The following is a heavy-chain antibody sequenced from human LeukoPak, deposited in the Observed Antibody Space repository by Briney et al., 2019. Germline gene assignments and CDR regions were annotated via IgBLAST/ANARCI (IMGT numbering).Heavy chain of an antibody. Sequence: PGGSLRLSCAASGFTFSSYAKHWVRQAPGKGLEWVAVISYDGSNKYYADSVKGRFTISRDNSKNTLYLQMNSLRAEDTAVYYCASTTYNWNDAYYYYGMDVWGKGTTVTVSS. CDR3: ASTTYNWNDAYYYYGMDV. CDR1: GFTFSSYA. V-gene: IGHV3-30*04. CDR2: ISYDGSNK. D-gene: IGHD1-1*01. J-gene: IGHJ6*04.